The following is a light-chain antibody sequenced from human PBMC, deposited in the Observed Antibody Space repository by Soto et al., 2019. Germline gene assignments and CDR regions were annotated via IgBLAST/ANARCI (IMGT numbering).Light chain of an antibody. Sequence: QSVLTQPPSASGTPGQRVTISCSGSSSNIGSNPVSWYHHLPGTAPKLLIFTNNQRPSGVPDRFSGSKSGTSASLAISGLQSEDEADYYCAAWDDSLDGYVFGTATKLTVL. J-gene: IGLJ1*01. V-gene: IGLV1-44*01. CDR2: TNN. CDR1: SSNIGSNP. CDR3: AAWDDSLDGYV.